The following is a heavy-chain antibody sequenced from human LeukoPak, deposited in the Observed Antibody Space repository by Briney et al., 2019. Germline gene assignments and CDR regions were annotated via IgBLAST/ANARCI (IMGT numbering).Heavy chain of an antibody. D-gene: IGHD6-19*01. V-gene: IGHV4-34*01. Sequence: PSETLSLTCAVYGGSFSGHYWSWIRQPPGKGLEWIGEINHSGSITYSPSLKSRVTISVDTSKNQVSLKLRSVTAADTAVYYCTAQWLTGRVMTDWGQGTLFTVSS. CDR2: INHSGSI. CDR1: GGSFSGHY. CDR3: TAQWLTGRVMTD. J-gene: IGHJ4*02.